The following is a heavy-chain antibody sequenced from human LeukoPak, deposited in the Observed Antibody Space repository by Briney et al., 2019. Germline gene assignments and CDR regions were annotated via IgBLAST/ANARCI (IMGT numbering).Heavy chain of an antibody. Sequence: PGGSLRLSCAASGFTFSDYDMHWVPQATGKGLEWVSAVGTAGDTYYTGSVEGRFTISRENAKNSLYLQMNSLRAGDTAVYYCARVAKERVGGVYYFDYWGQGTLVTVSS. V-gene: IGHV3-13*01. D-gene: IGHD1-1*01. CDR2: VGTAGDT. CDR1: GFTFSDYD. J-gene: IGHJ4*02. CDR3: ARVAKERVGGVYYFDY.